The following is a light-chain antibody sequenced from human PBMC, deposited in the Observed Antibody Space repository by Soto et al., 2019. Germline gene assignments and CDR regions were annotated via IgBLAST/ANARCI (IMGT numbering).Light chain of an antibody. CDR3: WSYTRNSTTYV. CDR1: SSDVGGYNY. J-gene: IGLJ1*01. Sequence: SALTQPAYVSGSPRQSITISGTGTSSDVGGYNYVSWYQQHRGKAPKLMIYEVSNRPSRVSNRFSGSKSGNTASLTISGLQAEDAADYYCWSYTRNSTTYVFGTAKKVTV. V-gene: IGLV2-14*01. CDR2: EVS.